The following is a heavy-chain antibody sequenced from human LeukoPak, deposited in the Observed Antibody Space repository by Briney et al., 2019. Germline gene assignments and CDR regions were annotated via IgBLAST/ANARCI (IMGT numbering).Heavy chain of an antibody. J-gene: IGHJ4*02. CDR1: GGTFSSYA. D-gene: IGHD2-15*01. CDR3: AIYSDDCSGGSCYLDYLDY. V-gene: IGHV1-69*05. CDR2: IIPIFGTA. Sequence: ASVKVSCKASGGTFSSYAISWVRQAPGQGLEWMGGIIPIFGTANYAQKFQGRVTMTRNTSISTAYMELSSPRSEDTAVYYCAIYSDDCSGGSCYLDYLDYWGQGTLVTVSS.